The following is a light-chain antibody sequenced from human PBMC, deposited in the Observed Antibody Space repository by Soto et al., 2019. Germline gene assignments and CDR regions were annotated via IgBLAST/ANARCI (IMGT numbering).Light chain of an antibody. CDR3: QQYSSSPYN. CDR1: QTVASSF. V-gene: IGKV3-20*01. CDR2: DSS. J-gene: IGKJ2*01. Sequence: ENVLTQSPDTLSLSPGERATLSCRASQTVASSFLAWYQHKPGQAPRLLIYDSSTRASGIPDRFSASGSGTAFTLTISTLEPEDFEVYYCQQYSSSPYNFGQGTKLEIK.